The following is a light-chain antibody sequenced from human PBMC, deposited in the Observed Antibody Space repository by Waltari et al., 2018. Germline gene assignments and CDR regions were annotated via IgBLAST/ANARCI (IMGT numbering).Light chain of an antibody. CDR3: SAWDDSLNGHRV. Sequence: QSLLPHPPSPSGPSVQSATLSCSGTRSNLGTTGVTWYQHLPGTTPKPLIHRNNKRPSEVPDRFSGSKSGTSASLAISRLQAEDEGDYYCSAWDDSLNGHRVFGGGTKLIV. CDR1: RSNLGTTG. CDR2: RNN. V-gene: IGLV1-44*01. J-gene: IGLJ2*01.